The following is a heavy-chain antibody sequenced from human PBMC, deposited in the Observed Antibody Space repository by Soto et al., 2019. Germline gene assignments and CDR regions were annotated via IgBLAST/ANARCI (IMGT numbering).Heavy chain of an antibody. CDR1: GIVFSDY. V-gene: IGHV3-11*01. Sequence: GGSLRLSCAASGIVFSDYMSWVRQAPGKGLEWLSYISGSGRTIYSADSVKGRFTISRDNATNSLYLQMNNVRTEDTAVYYCARLPFPWGWFDPWGQGTLVTVSS. J-gene: IGHJ5*02. CDR3: ARLPFPWGWFDP. D-gene: IGHD3-16*01. CDR2: ISGSGRTI.